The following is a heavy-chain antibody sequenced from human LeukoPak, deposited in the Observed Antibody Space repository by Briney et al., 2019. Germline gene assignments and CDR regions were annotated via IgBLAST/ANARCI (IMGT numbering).Heavy chain of an antibody. CDR3: ARDLMVRGVTVYYYGMDV. Sequence: GGSLRLSCAASGFTFSDYYMSWICHAPGKGLERVSYISSSSSYTNYADSVKGRFTISRDNAKNSLYLQMNSLRAEDTAVYYCARDLMVRGVTVYYYGMDVWGQGTTVTVSS. CDR2: ISSSSSYT. D-gene: IGHD3-10*01. V-gene: IGHV3-11*06. J-gene: IGHJ6*02. CDR1: GFTFSDYY.